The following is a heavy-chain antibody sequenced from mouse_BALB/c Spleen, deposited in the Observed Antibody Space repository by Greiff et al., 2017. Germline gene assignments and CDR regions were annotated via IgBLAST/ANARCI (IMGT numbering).Heavy chain of an antibody. V-gene: IGHV1-80*01. CDR1: GYAFSSYW. Sequence: VQLQQSGAELVRPGSSVKISCKASGYAFSSYWMNWVKQRPGQGLEWIGQIYPGDGDTNYNGKFKGKATLTADNSSSTAYMQLSSLTSEDSAVYFCAREGIYGDLDYWGQGTSVTVSS. J-gene: IGHJ2*02. CDR2: IYPGDGDT. D-gene: IGHD1-1*02. CDR3: AREGIYGDLDY.